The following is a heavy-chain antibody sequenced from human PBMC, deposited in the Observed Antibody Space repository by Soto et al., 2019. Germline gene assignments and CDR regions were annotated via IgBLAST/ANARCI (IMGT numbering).Heavy chain of an antibody. CDR1: GYTFTSYY. V-gene: IGHV1-46*01. Sequence: ASVKVSCKASGYTFTSYYMHWVRQAPGQGLEWMGIINPSGGSTNYAQKVQGRVTMTRDTSTSTAYMELRSLRSDDTAVYYCARVPPKIAVAGTVWFDPWGQGTLVTVSS. CDR3: ARVPPKIAVAGTVWFDP. D-gene: IGHD6-19*01. CDR2: INPSGGST. J-gene: IGHJ5*02.